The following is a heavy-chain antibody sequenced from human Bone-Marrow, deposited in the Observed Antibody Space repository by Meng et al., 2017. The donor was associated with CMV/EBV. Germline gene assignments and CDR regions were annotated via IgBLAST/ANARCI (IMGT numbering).Heavy chain of an antibody. CDR2: INPNSGGT. V-gene: IGHV1-2*02. J-gene: IGHJ3*02. CDR1: GSTFTGYY. D-gene: IGHD5-18*01. CDR3: ARGRYSYGYGAFDI. Sequence: ASVNVSCKASGSTFTGYYMHWVRQAPGQGLEWMGWINPNSGGTNYAQKFQGRVTMTRDTSISTAYMELSRVRSDDTAVYYFARGRYSYGYGAFDIWGQGTMVTVSS.